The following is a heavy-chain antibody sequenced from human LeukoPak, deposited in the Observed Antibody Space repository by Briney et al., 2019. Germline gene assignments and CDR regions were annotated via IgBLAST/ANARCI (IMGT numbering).Heavy chain of an antibody. J-gene: IGHJ4*02. CDR3: ARVGNWYDYDSSGYFDY. CDR2: ISGYNRKT. CDR1: GYTFTSYG. Sequence: GASVKVSCKASGYTFTSYGINWVRQAPGQGLEWMGWISGYNRKTNYAQKFQGRVTLSTDTSTSTAYMELRGLRSDDTAVYYCARVGNWYDYDSSGYFDYWGQGTLVTVSS. V-gene: IGHV1-18*01. D-gene: IGHD3-22*01.